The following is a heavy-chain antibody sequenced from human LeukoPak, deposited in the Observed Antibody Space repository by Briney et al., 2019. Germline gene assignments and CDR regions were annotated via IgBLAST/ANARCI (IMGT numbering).Heavy chain of an antibody. CDR3: ARAGDAFDL. Sequence: PGRSLRLSCAASGFTFSSYGMHWVRQAPGKGLEWVAVIWYDGSDEYYTDSVKGRFTIFRDNSKNTLYLQMNSLRAEDTAIYYFARAGDAFDLWGQGTMVTVYS. V-gene: IGHV3-33*01. J-gene: IGHJ3*01. CDR2: IWYDGSDE. CDR1: GFTFSSYG.